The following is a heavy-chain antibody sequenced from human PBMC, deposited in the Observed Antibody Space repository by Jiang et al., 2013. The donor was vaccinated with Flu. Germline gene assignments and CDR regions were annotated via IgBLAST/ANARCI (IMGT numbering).Heavy chain of an antibody. CDR3: ASREYCSSTSCYRADAFDI. CDR2: IYHSGST. CDR1: GGSISSSNW. D-gene: IGHD2-2*01. V-gene: IGHV4-4*02. Sequence: PGLVKPSGTLSLTCAASGGSISSSNWWSWVRQPPGKGLEWIGEIYHSGSTNYNPSLKSRVTISVDKSKNQFSLKLSSVTAADTAVYYCASREYCSSTSCYRADAFDIWGQGTMVTVSS. J-gene: IGHJ3*02.